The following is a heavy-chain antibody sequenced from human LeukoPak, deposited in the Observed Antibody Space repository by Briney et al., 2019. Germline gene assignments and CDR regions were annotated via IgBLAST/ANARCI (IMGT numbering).Heavy chain of an antibody. CDR3: TRSGYSNGYDY. D-gene: IGHD2-15*01. CDR1: GFTFSGRW. J-gene: IGHJ4*02. Sequence: GGSLRLSCVASGFTFSGRWMHWVRQVPGKGLMAVSRITPDGNAAAYADSVKGRFTISRDNAKNTLYLEMNSLTAEDTALYHCTRSGYSNGYDYWGQGTLVTVSS. V-gene: IGHV3-74*03. CDR2: ITPDGNAA.